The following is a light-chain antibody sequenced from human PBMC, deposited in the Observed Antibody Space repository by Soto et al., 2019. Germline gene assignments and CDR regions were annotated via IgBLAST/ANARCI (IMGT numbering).Light chain of an antibody. CDR3: QQYNKWPPFT. Sequence: EIVLTQSPATLSLSPGERATLSCRASQSVGNNLAWYQQKPGQAPGLLIYEASTRATGIPARFSGSGSGTDFTLTISSLEPEDFAVYYCQQYNKWPPFTFGPGTKVDIK. CDR2: EAS. V-gene: IGKV3-11*01. CDR1: QSVGNN. J-gene: IGKJ3*01.